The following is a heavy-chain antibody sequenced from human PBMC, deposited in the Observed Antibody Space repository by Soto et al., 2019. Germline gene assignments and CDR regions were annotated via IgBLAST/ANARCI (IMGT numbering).Heavy chain of an antibody. D-gene: IGHD3-10*01. Sequence: ASVKVSCKASGYTFTSYGISWVRQAPGQGLEWMGWISAYNGNTKYAQKLQGRVTMTTDTSTSTAYMELRSLRSDDTAVYYCARDHVVRGVIFPNLYYYYGMDVWGQGTTVTVSS. CDR1: GYTFTSYG. V-gene: IGHV1-18*04. J-gene: IGHJ6*02. CDR2: ISAYNGNT. CDR3: ARDHVVRGVIFPNLYYYYGMDV.